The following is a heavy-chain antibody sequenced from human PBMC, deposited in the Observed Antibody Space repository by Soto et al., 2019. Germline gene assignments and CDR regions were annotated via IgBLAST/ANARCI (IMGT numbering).Heavy chain of an antibody. CDR3: AGDPYYYGSAF. D-gene: IGHD3-10*01. CDR1: GFRFSDHY. Sequence: VQLVESGGGLVEPGGSLRLSCTASGFRFSDHYMTWIRQAPGKGLEWVSKISSSGTTMYYADSVKGRFTVSRDNAKNSLYLEMNSLRAEDTAVYYCAGDPYYYGSAFWGQGTLVTVSS. J-gene: IGHJ4*02. CDR2: ISSSGTTM. V-gene: IGHV3-11*01.